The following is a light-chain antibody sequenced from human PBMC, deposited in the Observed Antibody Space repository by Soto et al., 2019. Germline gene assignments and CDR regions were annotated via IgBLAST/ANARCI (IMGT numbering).Light chain of an antibody. J-gene: IGLJ3*02. Sequence: QSVLTQSPSASASLGASVKLTCTLSSGHSSYASAWHQHQPGKGPRYLMNINSDGSPTKGAGIPDRFSGSSSGAERYLTISRPQSEDEADYHCQTWATGIRVFGGGTKLTVL. CDR1: SGHSSYA. CDR2: INSDGSP. V-gene: IGLV4-69*01. CDR3: QTWATGIRV.